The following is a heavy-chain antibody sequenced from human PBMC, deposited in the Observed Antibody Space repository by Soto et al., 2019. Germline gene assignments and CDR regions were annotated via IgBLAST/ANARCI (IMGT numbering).Heavy chain of an antibody. CDR2: IWYDGSNK. J-gene: IGHJ3*02. Sequence: GGSLRLSCAASGFTFSSYGMHWVRQAPGKGLEWVAVIWYDGSNKYYADSVKGRFTISRDNSKNTLYLQMNSLRAEDTAVYYCARDESSSWYTPRSPFAFDIWGQGTMVTVSS. CDR1: GFTFSSYG. V-gene: IGHV3-33*01. D-gene: IGHD6-13*01. CDR3: ARDESSSWYTPRSPFAFDI.